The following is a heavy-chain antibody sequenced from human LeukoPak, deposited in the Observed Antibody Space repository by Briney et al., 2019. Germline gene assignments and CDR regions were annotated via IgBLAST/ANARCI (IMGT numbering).Heavy chain of an antibody. J-gene: IGHJ3*02. CDR3: ARPLRDYGDYRAFDI. CDR2: IWYDGSNK. Sequence: PGRSLRLSCAASGFTFSSYGMHWVRQAPGKGLERVAVIWYDGSNKYYADSVKGRFTISRDNAKNSLYLQMNSLRAEDTAVYYCARPLRDYGDYRAFDIWGQGTMVTVSS. CDR1: GFTFSSYG. D-gene: IGHD4-17*01. V-gene: IGHV3-33*01.